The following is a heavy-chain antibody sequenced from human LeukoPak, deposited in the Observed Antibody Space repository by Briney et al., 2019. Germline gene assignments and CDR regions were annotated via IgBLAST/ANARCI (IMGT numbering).Heavy chain of an antibody. Sequence: GGSLRLSCAASGLTFSSYWMSWVRQAPGKGLEWVANIKQDGSEKYYVDSVKGRFTISRDNAKNSLYLQMSSLRAEDTAVYYCARDSYPTLADNGHFDYWGQGTLVTVSS. D-gene: IGHD4/OR15-4a*01. CDR1: GLTFSSYW. CDR3: ARDSYPTLADNGHFDY. V-gene: IGHV3-7*01. J-gene: IGHJ4*02. CDR2: IKQDGSEK.